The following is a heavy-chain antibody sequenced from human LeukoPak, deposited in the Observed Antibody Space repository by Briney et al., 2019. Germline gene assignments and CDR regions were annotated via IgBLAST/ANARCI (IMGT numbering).Heavy chain of an antibody. CDR2: ISPYNGDT. D-gene: IGHD1-26*01. V-gene: IGHV1-18*01. J-gene: IGHJ4*02. CDR3: AKDEGGTYYFDY. CDR1: GYTLTMYG. Sequence: GASVKVSFTASGYTLTMYGISWVRQAPGQGLEWMGWISPYNGDTKYAQKLQGRVTVTTETSTSTAYMELRSLRSDDTAVYYCAKDEGGTYYFDYWGQGTLVTVSS.